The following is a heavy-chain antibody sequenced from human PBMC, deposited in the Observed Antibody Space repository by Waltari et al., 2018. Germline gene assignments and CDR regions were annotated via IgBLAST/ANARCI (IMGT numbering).Heavy chain of an antibody. V-gene: IGHV3-23*01. CDR2: ISGTGGSA. CDR3: AKGRVPAAAIYYFDT. J-gene: IGHJ4*02. CDR1: GFTFSSYA. D-gene: IGHD2-2*01. Sequence: EVQLLVSGGGLVQPGGSLRPSCAASGFTFSSYALIWVRQAPGKGPEWVSAISGTGGSAYSADSVKGRFTISRDNSENTLYLQMNSLRVEDTAMYYCAKGRVPAAAIYYFDTWGQGTLVTVSS.